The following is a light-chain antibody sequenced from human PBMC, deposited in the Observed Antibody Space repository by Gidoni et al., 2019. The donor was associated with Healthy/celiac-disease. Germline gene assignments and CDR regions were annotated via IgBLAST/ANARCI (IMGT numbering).Light chain of an antibody. J-gene: IGLJ2*01. V-gene: IGLV3-19*01. CDR2: GKN. CDR3: NSRDSSGNHEV. CDR1: SLRSYY. Sequence: SSELTQDPAVSVALGQTVRITCQGDSLRSYYASWYQQKPGQAPVLVIYGKNNRPSGIPDRFSCSSSVNTASLTITGAQAEDEADYYCNSRDSSGNHEVFGGGPKLTVL.